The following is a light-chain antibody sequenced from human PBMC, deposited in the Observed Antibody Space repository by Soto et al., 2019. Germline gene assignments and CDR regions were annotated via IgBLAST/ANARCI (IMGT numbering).Light chain of an antibody. J-gene: IGKJ1*01. Sequence: EIVMTQSPATLSVSPGERATLSCRASQSVSTNLAWYQQKPGQAPRLLIYGASTRATGIPARFSGSGSGTEFTLTISSLQSEDFAVYYCQQYNNWPPGTFGXGTKVDIK. CDR1: QSVSTN. CDR2: GAS. V-gene: IGKV3-15*01. CDR3: QQYNNWPPGT.